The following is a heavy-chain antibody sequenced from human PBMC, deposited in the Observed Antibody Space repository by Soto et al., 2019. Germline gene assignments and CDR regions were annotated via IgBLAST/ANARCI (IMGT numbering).Heavy chain of an antibody. Sequence: QPGGSLRLSCAASGFTFSSYAMSWVRQAPGKGLEWVSAISGSGGSTYYADSVKGRFTISRDNSKNTLYLQMNSLRAEDTAVYYCANDLPMTMVPYNYYGMDVWGPGTTATVFS. CDR1: GFTFSSYA. CDR2: ISGSGGST. J-gene: IGHJ6*02. D-gene: IGHD4-17*01. V-gene: IGHV3-23*01. CDR3: ANDLPMTMVPYNYYGMDV.